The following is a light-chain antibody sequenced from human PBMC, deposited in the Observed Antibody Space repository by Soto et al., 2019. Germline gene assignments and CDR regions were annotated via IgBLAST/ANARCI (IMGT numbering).Light chain of an antibody. V-gene: IGLV2-14*01. Sequence: QSALTQPASVSGSPGQSITISCTGTSNDVGTYRYVSWYKQYPGKAPKLMIYDVNIRPSGVSNRFSGSKSGNTASLTISGLQVEDEADYYCNSYTSSQTGVFGTGTKLTVL. CDR3: NSYTSSQTGV. CDR1: SNDVGTYRY. J-gene: IGLJ1*01. CDR2: DVN.